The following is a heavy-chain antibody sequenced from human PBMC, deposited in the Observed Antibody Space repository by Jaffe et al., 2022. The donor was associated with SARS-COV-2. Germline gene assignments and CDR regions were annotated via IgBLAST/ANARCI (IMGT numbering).Heavy chain of an antibody. V-gene: IGHV3-7*01. CDR2: IKQDGGEK. CDR3: ARGNPFGVY. D-gene: IGHD3-16*01. CDR1: GFTFSTSW. J-gene: IGHJ4*02. Sequence: EVQLVESGGGLVQPGGSLRLSCAASGFTFSTSWMHWARQAPGKGLEWVADIKQDGGEKHYVDSVKGRFTISRDNAKNSLYLQMDSLRAEDTAVYYCARGNPFGVYWGQGTLVTVSS.